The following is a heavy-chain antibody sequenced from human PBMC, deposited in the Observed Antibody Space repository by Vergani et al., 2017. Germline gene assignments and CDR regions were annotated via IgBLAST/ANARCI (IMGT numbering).Heavy chain of an antibody. J-gene: IGHJ4*02. D-gene: IGHD4-17*01. Sequence: QVQLVQSGAEVKKPGASVKVSCKASGYTFTGYYMHWVRQAPGQGLEWMGWINPNSGGTTYAQKFQGRVTMTRDTSISTAYMELSRLRSDDTAVYYCARGYGDYFSDFDYWGQGTLVTVSS. CDR2: INPNSGGT. V-gene: IGHV1-2*02. CDR3: ARGYGDYFSDFDY. CDR1: GYTFTGYY.